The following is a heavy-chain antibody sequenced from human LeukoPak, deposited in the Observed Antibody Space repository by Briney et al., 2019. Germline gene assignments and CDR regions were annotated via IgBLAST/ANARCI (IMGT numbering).Heavy chain of an antibody. CDR1: GFTFSSYW. V-gene: IGHV3-74*01. CDR2: INSDGSRT. Sequence: QPGGSLRLSCAASGFTFSSYWMHWVRQAPGKGLVWVSRINSDGSRTSYADSVKGRFTISRDNAKNTLYLQMNSLRAEDTAVYYCARGGGYSYGCFDYWGQGTLVTVSS. J-gene: IGHJ4*02. CDR3: ARGGGYSYGCFDY. D-gene: IGHD5-18*01.